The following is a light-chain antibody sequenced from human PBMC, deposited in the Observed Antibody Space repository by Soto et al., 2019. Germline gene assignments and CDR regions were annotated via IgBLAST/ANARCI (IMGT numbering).Light chain of an antibody. V-gene: IGKV4-1*01. CDR2: WTS. Sequence: DIVMTQSPDSLAVSLGERATINCKPSQSVLYSSNNKNYLAWYQQKLGQPPKLLIYWTSTRESGVPDRFSGSGSGTDFTLTISSLQAEDVAVYYCQQYYSTPWTFGQGTKVEIK. CDR3: QQYYSTPWT. J-gene: IGKJ1*01. CDR1: QSVLYSSNNKNY.